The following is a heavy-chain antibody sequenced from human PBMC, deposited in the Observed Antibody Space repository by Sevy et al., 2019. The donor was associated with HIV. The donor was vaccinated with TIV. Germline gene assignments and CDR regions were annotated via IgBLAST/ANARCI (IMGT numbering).Heavy chain of an antibody. Sequence: GGSLRLSCAASGFTISRYEMNWVRQAPGKGLEWISYITLSGSTMYYADSVKGRFTISRDNAKNSLYLQMNSLRAEDTAVYYCARDRQGITVAGTAIDYWGQGTLVTVSS. CDR3: ARDRQGITVAGTAIDY. D-gene: IGHD6-19*01. J-gene: IGHJ4*02. CDR2: ITLSGSTM. V-gene: IGHV3-48*03. CDR1: GFTISRYE.